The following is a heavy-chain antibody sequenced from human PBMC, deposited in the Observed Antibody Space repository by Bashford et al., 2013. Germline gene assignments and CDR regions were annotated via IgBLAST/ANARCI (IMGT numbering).Heavy chain of an antibody. CDR3: ARRNCYSVNCYEGWHFDL. J-gene: IGHJ2*01. CDR2: IYPGDSDI. D-gene: IGHD5/OR15-5a*01. CDR1: WIQLYQLL. Sequence: GRSLKISCKGSWIQLYQLLDRLGAPNARRKAWSGMGIIYPGDSDIRYSPSFEGHVTISTDRSTGTAYLQWRSLKASDTAMYYCARRNCYSVNCYEGWHFDLWGRGTLVTVSS. V-gene: IGHV5-51*03.